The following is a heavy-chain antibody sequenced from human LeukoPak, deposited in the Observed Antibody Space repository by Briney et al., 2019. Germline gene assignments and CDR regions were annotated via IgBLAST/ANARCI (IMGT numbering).Heavy chain of an antibody. J-gene: IGHJ4*02. CDR3: AKTGERDY. CDR2: IKEDGTQK. V-gene: IGHV3-7*01. Sequence: TGGSLRLSCAASGFTFSSYWMSWVRRAPGKGPEWVANIKEDGTQKYYVDSVRGRFTISRDNAENSLYLQMNSLRDEDTAVYYCAKTGERDYWGRGTLVTVSS. D-gene: IGHD7-27*01. CDR1: GFTFSSYW.